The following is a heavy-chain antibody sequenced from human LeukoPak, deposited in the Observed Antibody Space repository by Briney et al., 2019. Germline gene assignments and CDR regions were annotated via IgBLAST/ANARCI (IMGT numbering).Heavy chain of an antibody. V-gene: IGHV4-4*07. J-gene: IGHJ4*02. CDR2: IYTSGST. Sequence: SETLSLTCTVSGGSISSYYWSWIRQPAGKGLEWLGRIYTSGSTNYNPSLKSRVTISVDTSKNQFYLKLRSVTAADTAVYYCARAVGSFDWLPLFDYWGQGTLVTVSS. D-gene: IGHD3-9*01. CDR3: ARAVGSFDWLPLFDY. CDR1: GGSISSYY.